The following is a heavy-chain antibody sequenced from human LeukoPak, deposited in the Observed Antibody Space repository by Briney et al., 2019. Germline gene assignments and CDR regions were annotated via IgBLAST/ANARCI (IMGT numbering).Heavy chain of an antibody. V-gene: IGHV3-48*01. CDR2: IYSGGRLT. Sequence: GGPLRLSCGLAGFDLNFHSMIWLRQPPGRAVEWISHIYSGGRLTYYADSVRRQFTISRDIAKNSVFLQMNNLRVEDSAVYYCARNSLYCAGDCYDVFDSWGQGALVTVSS. J-gene: IGHJ4*02. CDR1: GFDLNFHS. D-gene: IGHD2-21*02. CDR3: ARNSLYCAGDCYDVFDS.